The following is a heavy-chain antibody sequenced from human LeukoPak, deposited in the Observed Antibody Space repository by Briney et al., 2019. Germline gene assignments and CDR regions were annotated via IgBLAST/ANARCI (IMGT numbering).Heavy chain of an antibody. V-gene: IGHV3-9*01. J-gene: IGHJ6*02. D-gene: IGHD4-11*01. CDR2: ISWNSGSI. Sequence: SLRLSCAASGFTFDDYAMHWVRQAPGKGLEWVSGISWNSGSIGYADSVKGRFTISRDNAKNSLYLQMNSLRAEDTALYYCAKDKKTTYYYYGMDVWGQGTTVTVSS. CDR3: AKDKKTTYYYYGMDV. CDR1: GFTFDDYA.